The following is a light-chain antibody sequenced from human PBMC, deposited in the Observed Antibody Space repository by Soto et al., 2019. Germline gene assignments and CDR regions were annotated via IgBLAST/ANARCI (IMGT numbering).Light chain of an antibody. J-gene: IGKJ1*01. V-gene: IGKV3-11*01. CDR1: QSVSNF. CDR2: DTS. Sequence: EVVLTQSPATLSLSPGERATLSCRASQSVSNFLAWYQQKRGQAPSLLIYDTSDRATGLPARFIGSGSGTDLTLAISSLEPADFGVFYCLQRSMWPWTFGQGAKVEIK. CDR3: LQRSMWPWT.